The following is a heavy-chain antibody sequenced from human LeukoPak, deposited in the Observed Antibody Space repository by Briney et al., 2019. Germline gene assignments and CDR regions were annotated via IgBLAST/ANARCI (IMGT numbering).Heavy chain of an antibody. CDR3: ARDASGRSWYGPYYYGMDV. CDR2: ISSSGSTI. D-gene: IGHD6-13*01. CDR1: GFTFSDYY. V-gene: IGHV3-11*01. Sequence: GRSLRLSCAASGFTFSDYYMSWIRQAPGKGLEWVSYISSSGSTIYYADSVKGRFTISRDNAKNSLYLQMNSLRAEDTAVYYCARDASGRSWYGPYYYGMDVWGQGTTVTVSS. J-gene: IGHJ6*02.